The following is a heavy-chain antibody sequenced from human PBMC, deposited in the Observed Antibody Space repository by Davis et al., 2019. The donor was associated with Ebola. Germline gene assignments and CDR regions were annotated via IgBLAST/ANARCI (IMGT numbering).Heavy chain of an antibody. CDR2: IRSKANSYAT. V-gene: IGHV3-73*01. CDR1: GFTFSCSA. D-gene: IGHD6-13*01. CDR3: TSRYSSTNDY. Sequence: GESLKISCAASGFTFSCSAMHWVRQASGKGLEWVGRIRSKANSYATAYAASVKGRFTISRDDSKNTAYLQMNSLKTEDTAVYYCTSRYSSTNDYWGQGTLVTVSS. J-gene: IGHJ4*02.